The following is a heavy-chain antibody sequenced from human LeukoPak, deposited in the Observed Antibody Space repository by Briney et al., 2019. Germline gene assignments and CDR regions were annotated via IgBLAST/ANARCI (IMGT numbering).Heavy chain of an antibody. CDR3: AKLSGWTGWFFDY. J-gene: IGHJ4*02. V-gene: IGHV3-23*01. CDR2: ISKSGDST. Sequence: GGSLRLSCAASGFTFSSYAISWVRQAPGKGLEWVSAISKSGDSTYYADSVKGRFTISRDNSKNTIYLQMNSLRVEDTAVYYCAKLSGWTGWFFDYWGQGTVVTVSP. D-gene: IGHD6-19*01. CDR1: GFTFSSYA.